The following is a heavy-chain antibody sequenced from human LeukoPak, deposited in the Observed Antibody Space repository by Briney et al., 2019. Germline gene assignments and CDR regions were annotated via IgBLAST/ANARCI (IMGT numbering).Heavy chain of an antibody. CDR3: ARLNGYDISGYLDY. D-gene: IGHD3-22*01. CDR2: ISYDGSDK. V-gene: IGHV3-30*03. J-gene: IGHJ4*02. Sequence: GGSLRLSCAASGFTFSSYGMHWVRQAPGKGLEWGALISYDGSDKYYADSVKGRFTISRDNSKNTLYLQMNSLRAEDTAVYYCARLNGYDISGYLDYWGQGTLVTVSS. CDR1: GFTFSSYG.